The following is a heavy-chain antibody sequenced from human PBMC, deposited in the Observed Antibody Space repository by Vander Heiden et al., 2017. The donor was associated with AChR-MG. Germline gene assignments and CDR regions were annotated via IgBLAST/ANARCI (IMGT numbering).Heavy chain of an antibody. CDR2: INRGGSSI. J-gene: IGHJ4*02. CDR3: ARDRVGYNGVFDY. CDR1: RSTFSSYW. D-gene: IGHD1-1*01. V-gene: IGHV3-74*01. Sequence: EVQPVESGGGLVQPGGSLRLPCAASRSTFSSYWLHWVRQAPGKGLVWVSRINRGGSSITYADSVKGRFTISRDNTKNTLYLQMNSLRAEDTAVYYCARDRVGYNGVFDYWGQGILVSVAS.